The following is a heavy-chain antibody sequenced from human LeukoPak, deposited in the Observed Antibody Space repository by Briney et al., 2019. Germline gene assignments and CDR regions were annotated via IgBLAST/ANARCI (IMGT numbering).Heavy chain of an antibody. D-gene: IGHD2/OR15-2a*01. CDR1: GFTFSSYG. J-gene: IGHJ4*02. CDR3: AREGPRGNSQFDY. CDR2: IWYDGSNK. Sequence: GGSLRLSCAASGFTFSSYGMHWVRQAPGKGLEWVALIWYDGSNKYYTDSVKGRLTISRDNSKNTLYLQMDSLRAEDTAVYYCAREGPRGNSQFDYWGQGTLVTVSS. V-gene: IGHV3-33*01.